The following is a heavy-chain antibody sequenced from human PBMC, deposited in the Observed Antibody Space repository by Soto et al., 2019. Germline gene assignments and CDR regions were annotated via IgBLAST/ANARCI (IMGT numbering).Heavy chain of an antibody. CDR1: GFTFSSHS. CDR2: ISSSSTYI. CDR3: ASPRLSSDGTTPIDY. Sequence: PGGSLRLSCAASGFTFSSHSMNWVRQAPGKGLEWVSSISSSSTYIYYADSVKGRFTISRDNAKNSLYLQMNSLRAEDTAVYYCASPRLSSDGTTPIDYWGQGTLVTVSS. D-gene: IGHD1-1*01. J-gene: IGHJ4*02. V-gene: IGHV3-21*01.